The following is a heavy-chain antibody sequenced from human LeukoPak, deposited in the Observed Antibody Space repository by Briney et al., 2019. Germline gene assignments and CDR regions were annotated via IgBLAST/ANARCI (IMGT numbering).Heavy chain of an antibody. J-gene: IGHJ4*02. D-gene: IGHD3-3*01. Sequence: KESGPTLVKPTQTLTLTCTFSGFSLSTSGVGVGWIRQPPGKALERLALISWNDDKRYSPSLKSRLTITKDTSKNQVVLTMTNMDPVDTATYYCAHRLDLPLETYYDFWSGYYAAFDYWGQGTLVTVS. CDR3: AHRLDLPLETYYDFWSGYYAAFDY. V-gene: IGHV2-5*01. CDR2: ISWNDDK. CDR1: GFSLSTSGVG.